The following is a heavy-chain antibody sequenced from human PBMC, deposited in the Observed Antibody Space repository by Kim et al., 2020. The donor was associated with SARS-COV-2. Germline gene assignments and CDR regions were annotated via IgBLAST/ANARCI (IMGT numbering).Heavy chain of an antibody. D-gene: IGHD6-19*01. V-gene: IGHV1-3*01. CDR3: AGGSGWAFDY. J-gene: IGHJ4*02. CDR2: T. Sequence: TKYSQKFRGRVTITRDTTASTAYMELSSLRSEDTAVYYCAGGSGWAFDYWGQGTLVTVAS.